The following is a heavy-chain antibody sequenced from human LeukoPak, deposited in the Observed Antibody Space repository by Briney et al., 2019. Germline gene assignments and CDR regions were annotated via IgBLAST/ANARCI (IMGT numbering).Heavy chain of an antibody. CDR1: GFTFSSYW. CDR3: ARSNRITVGDYENGMWFDT. D-gene: IGHD4-17*01. CDR2: IKQDGSEK. Sequence: PGGSLRLSCAASGFTFSSYWMSWVRQAPGKGLEWVANIKQDGSEKYYVDSVKGRFTISRDNAKNSLYLQMNSLRAEDTAVYYCARSNRITVGDYENGMWFDTWGQGTLVTVSS. V-gene: IGHV3-7*01. J-gene: IGHJ5*02.